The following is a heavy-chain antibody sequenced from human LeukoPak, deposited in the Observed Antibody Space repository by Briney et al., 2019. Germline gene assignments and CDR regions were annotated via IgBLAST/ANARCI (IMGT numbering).Heavy chain of an antibody. CDR2: IYYSGTT. V-gene: IGHV4-59*02. D-gene: IGHD3-10*01. CDR3: ARRMVRGVIIT. CDR1: VGSVRSHF. J-gene: IGHJ4*02. Sequence: SETLSLTCTVSVGSVRSHFWSWMRQPPGKGLEWIGNIYYSGTTNYSPSLESRVTISLDTSKNQFSLKLGSVTAADTAVYYCARRMVRGVIITWGQGTLVTVSS.